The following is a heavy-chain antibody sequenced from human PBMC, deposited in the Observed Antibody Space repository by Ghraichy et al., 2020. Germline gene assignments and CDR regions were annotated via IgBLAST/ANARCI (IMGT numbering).Heavy chain of an antibody. CDR2: TYYRSKWYN. D-gene: IGHD3-10*01. CDR1: GERVSRDSVT. V-gene: IGHV6-1*01. CDR3: ARGSGSYYNGNGAFDF. J-gene: IGHJ3*01. Sequence: SQTPSLTCVISGERVSRDSVTWNWIRQSPSRGLEWLGRTYYRSKWYNDHAESVKGRITINPDTSENQFSLQLNSVTPEDTAMYYCARGSGSYYNGNGAFDFWGQGTMVTVSS.